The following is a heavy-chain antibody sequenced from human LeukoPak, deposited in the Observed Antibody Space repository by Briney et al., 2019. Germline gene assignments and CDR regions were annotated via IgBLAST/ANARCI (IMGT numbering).Heavy chain of an antibody. CDR1: GFTFSSYG. J-gene: IGHJ4*02. Sequence: GGSLRLSCAASGFTFSSYGMHWVRQAPGKGLEWVAFIRYDGSNKYYADSVKGRFTISRDNSKNTLYLQMNSLRAEDTAVYYCAKDPSFRPGYFDYWGQGTLVTVST. CDR2: IRYDGSNK. CDR3: AKDPSFRPGYFDY. V-gene: IGHV3-30*02.